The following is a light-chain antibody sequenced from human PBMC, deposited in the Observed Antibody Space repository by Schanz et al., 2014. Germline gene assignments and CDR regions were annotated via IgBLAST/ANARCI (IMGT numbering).Light chain of an antibody. CDR3: QQYNNWPRT. J-gene: IGKJ1*01. CDR2: GAS. V-gene: IGKV3-15*01. Sequence: EIVLTQSPGTLSLSPGERATLSCRASQSVSSSYLAWYQQTPGQAPRLLIYGASTRATGIPARFSGSGSGTEFSLTISSQQSEDFAVYCCQQYNNWPRTFGQGTKVEIK. CDR1: QSVSSSY.